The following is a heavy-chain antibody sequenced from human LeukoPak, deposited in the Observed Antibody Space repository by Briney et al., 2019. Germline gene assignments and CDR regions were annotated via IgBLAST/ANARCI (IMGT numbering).Heavy chain of an antibody. CDR2: IYYSGSA. V-gene: IGHV4-59*08. CDR3: ARQPVVVVAATGWFDP. CDR1: GGSISSYY. J-gene: IGHJ5*02. D-gene: IGHD2-15*01. Sequence: SETLSLTCTVSGGSISSYYWSWIRQPPGEGLEWIGYIYYSGSASYNPSLKSRVTISVDTSKNQFSLKLSSVTAADTAVYYCARQPVVVVAATGWFDPWGQGTLVTVSS.